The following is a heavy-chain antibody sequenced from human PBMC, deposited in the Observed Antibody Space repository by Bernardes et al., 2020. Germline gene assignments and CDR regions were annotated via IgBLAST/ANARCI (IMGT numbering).Heavy chain of an antibody. J-gene: IGHJ6*03. D-gene: IGHD6-13*01. CDR3: ARLAAAATKKTYLYYYMDV. CDR1: GFTVSGNY. CDR2: IYSGGGT. V-gene: IGHV3-53*01. Sequence: GSLRLSCAASGFTVSGNYMNWVRQAPGKGLEWVSVIYSGGGTYYADPVKGRFTISRDNSKNTLYLQMNSLRAEDTAVYYCARLAAAATKKTYLYYYMDVWGEGTTVTVSS.